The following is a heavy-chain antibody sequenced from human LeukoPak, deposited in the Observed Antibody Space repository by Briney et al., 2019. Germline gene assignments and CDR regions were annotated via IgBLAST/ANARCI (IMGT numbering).Heavy chain of an antibody. CDR2: IKSKTDGGTT. V-gene: IGHV3-15*01. J-gene: IGHJ1*01. Sequence: GGSLRLSCAASGFTFSNAWMSWVRQAPGKGLEWVGRIKSKTDGGTTDYAAPVKGRFTISRDDSKNTLYLQMNSLRVEDTAVYYCARTTYGAPAEYFQHWGQGTLVTVSS. CDR3: ARTTYGAPAEYFQH. D-gene: IGHD1-14*01. CDR1: GFTFSNAW.